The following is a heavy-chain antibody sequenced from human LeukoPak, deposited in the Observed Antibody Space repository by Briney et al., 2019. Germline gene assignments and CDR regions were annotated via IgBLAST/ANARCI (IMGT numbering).Heavy chain of an antibody. D-gene: IGHD6-13*01. Sequence: GRSLRLSCAASGFTFSSYAMHWVRQAPGKGLEWVAVISYDGSNKYYADSVKGRFTISRDNSKNTLYLQMNSLRAEDTAVYYCASRTFIAAAGTYGMDVWGKGTTVTVSS. J-gene: IGHJ6*04. V-gene: IGHV3-30*04. CDR2: ISYDGSNK. CDR1: GFTFSSYA. CDR3: ASRTFIAAAGTYGMDV.